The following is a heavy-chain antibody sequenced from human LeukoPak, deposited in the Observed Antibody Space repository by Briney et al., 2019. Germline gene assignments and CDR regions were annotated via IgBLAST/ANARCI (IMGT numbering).Heavy chain of an antibody. CDR1: GGSFSGYY. CDR3: ARHGVVGATYDY. D-gene: IGHD1-26*01. CDR2: INHSGST. Sequence: PSETLSLTCAVYGGSFSGYYWSWIRQPPGKGLEWIGEINHSGSTDYNPSLKSRVTISVDTSKNQFSLKLSSVTAADTAVYYCARHGVVGATYDYWGQGTLVTVSS. J-gene: IGHJ4*02. V-gene: IGHV4-34*01.